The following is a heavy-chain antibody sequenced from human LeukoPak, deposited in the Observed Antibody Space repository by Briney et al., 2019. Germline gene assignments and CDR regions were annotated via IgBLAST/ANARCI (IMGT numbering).Heavy chain of an antibody. V-gene: IGHV4-34*01. CDR2: INHSGST. Sequence: SETLSLTCAVYGGSFSGYYWSWIRQPPGKGLEWIGEINHSGSTNYNPSLKSRVTISVDTSKNQFSLKLSSVTAADTAVYYCARGPVVVTAIRYFQHWGQGTLVTVS. CDR3: ARGPVVVTAIRYFQH. CDR1: GGSFSGYY. D-gene: IGHD2-21*02. J-gene: IGHJ1*01.